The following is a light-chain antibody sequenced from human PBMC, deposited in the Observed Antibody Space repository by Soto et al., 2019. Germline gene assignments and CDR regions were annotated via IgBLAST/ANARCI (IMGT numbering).Light chain of an antibody. Sequence: QSVLTQSSSASASLGSSVKLTCTLSSGHSDYLIAWHQQEPGKAPRYLMKLEGSGSYNKGSGVPDRFSCSSSGADRYITISNLQFEDEADYYCETWDSNTRVFGGGTKLTVL. V-gene: IGLV4-60*02. CDR3: ETWDSNTRV. J-gene: IGLJ2*01. CDR2: LEGSGSY. CDR1: SGHSDYL.